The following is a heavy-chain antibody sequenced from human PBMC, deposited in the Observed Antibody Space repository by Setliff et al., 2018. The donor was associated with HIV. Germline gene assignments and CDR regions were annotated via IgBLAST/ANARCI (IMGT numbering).Heavy chain of an antibody. CDR1: GVTFDNYG. V-gene: IGHV3-20*04. Sequence: GGSLRLSCAASGVTFDNYGIHWVRQPPGKGLEWVSCIIWNSGSTIYYADSMKGRFTISRDNAKNSLYLEMNSLRAEETAVYYCARDLRSSHGSPNYFDYWGRGALVTVSS. J-gene: IGHJ4*02. D-gene: IGHD2-15*01. CDR3: ARDLRSSHGSPNYFDY. CDR2: IIWNSGSTI.